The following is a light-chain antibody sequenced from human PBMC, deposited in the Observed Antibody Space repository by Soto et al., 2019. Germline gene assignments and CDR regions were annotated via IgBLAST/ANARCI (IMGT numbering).Light chain of an antibody. V-gene: IGKV1-12*01. J-gene: IGKJ4*01. CDR1: QGISSW. CDR3: QHANCFPLS. Sequence: DIQMTQSPSSVSASVGDRVTITCRASQGISSWLAWYQQKPGKAPNLLIHTASSLQSGVPSRFSGSGSGTDFTPTISSLLPEDFPPSYCQHANCFPLSFGGGTKVDLK. CDR2: TAS.